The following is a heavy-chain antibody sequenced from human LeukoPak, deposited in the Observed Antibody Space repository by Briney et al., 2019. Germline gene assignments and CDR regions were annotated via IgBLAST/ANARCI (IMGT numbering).Heavy chain of an antibody. CDR3: ARKSRNPRIVVVVAATVGRGIWFDP. J-gene: IGHJ5*02. Sequence: PSETLSLTCTVSGGSISSSSYYWGWIRQPPGKGLEWIGSIYYSGSTYYNPSLKSRVTISVDTSKNQFSLKLSSVTAADTAVYYCARKSRNPRIVVVVAATVGRGIWFDPWGQGTLVTVSS. CDR1: GGSISSSSYY. D-gene: IGHD2-15*01. V-gene: IGHV4-39*07. CDR2: IYYSGST.